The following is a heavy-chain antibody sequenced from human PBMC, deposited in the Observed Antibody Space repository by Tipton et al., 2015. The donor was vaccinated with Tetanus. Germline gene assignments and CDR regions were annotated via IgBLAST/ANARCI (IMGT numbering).Heavy chain of an antibody. D-gene: IGHD5-24*01. CDR3: ARHLYGYWFDP. CDR1: GASISDKKYY. J-gene: IGHJ5*02. Sequence: SGASISDKKYYWGWIRQPPGKGLGWIASIYFQGSTYYSPSLKSRLTIDVDTSQNLFSLRLTSVTAADTAVYYCARHLYGYWFDPWGQGALVTVSS. V-gene: IGHV4-39*02. CDR2: IYFQGST.